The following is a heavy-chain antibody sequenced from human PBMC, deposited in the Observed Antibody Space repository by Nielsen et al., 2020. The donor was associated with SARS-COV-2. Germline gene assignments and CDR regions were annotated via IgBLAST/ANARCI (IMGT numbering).Heavy chain of an antibody. CDR2: ISSSSSTI. Sequence: GGSLRLSCAASGFTFSSYSMNWVRQAPGKGLEWASYISSSSSTIYYADSVKGRFTISRDNAKNSLYLQMNSLRAEDTAVYYCARLRFLEWLLYRGEFDYWGQGTLVTVSS. V-gene: IGHV3-48*01. CDR3: ARLRFLEWLLYRGEFDY. D-gene: IGHD3-3*01. J-gene: IGHJ4*02. CDR1: GFTFSSYS.